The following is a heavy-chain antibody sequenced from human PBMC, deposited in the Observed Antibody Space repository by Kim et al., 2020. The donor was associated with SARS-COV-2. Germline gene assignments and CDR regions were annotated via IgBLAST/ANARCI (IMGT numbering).Heavy chain of an antibody. J-gene: IGHJ5*02. D-gene: IGHD3-3*01. Sequence: YADSVRGRFTISRDNSKNTLYLQMNSLRAEDTAVYYCARDFTENYEAFDPWGQGTLVTVSS. V-gene: IGHV3-30*01. CDR3: ARDFTENYEAFDP.